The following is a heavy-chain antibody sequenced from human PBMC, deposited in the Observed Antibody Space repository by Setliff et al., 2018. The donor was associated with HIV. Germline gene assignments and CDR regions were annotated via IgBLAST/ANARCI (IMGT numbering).Heavy chain of an antibody. V-gene: IGHV7-4-1*02. CDR1: GYTFTSYD. CDR3: ARFYDSGASYSDDAFDI. CDR2: INTNAGNP. J-gene: IGHJ3*02. Sequence: RASVKVSCKASGYTFTSYDINWVRQAPGQGLEWMGWINTNAGNPTYAQAFTGRFVFSLDTSVSTAYLQISSLRAEDTAVYYCARFYDSGASYSDDAFDIWGQGTMVTVS. D-gene: IGHD3-22*01.